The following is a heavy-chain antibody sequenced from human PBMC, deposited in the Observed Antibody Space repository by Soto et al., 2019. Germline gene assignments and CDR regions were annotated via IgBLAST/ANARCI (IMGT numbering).Heavy chain of an antibody. CDR2: INHSGST. Sequence: PSETLSLTCAVYGGSFSGYYWSWIRQPPGKGLEWIGEINHSGSTNYNPSLKSRVTISVDTSKNQFSLKLSSVTAADTAVYYCARVVGQLELSSETHYYGMDVWGQGPRGTDS. CDR3: ARVVGQLELSSETHYYGMDV. CDR1: GGSFSGYY. J-gene: IGHJ6*02. V-gene: IGHV4-34*01. D-gene: IGHD1-7*01.